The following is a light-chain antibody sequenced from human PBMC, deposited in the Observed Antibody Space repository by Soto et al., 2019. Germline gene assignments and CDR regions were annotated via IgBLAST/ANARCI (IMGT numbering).Light chain of an antibody. CDR2: EVS. CDR1: SSDVGGYNY. V-gene: IGLV2-8*01. CDR3: SSYAGSNNFV. Sequence: QSALTQPPSASGSPGQSVTISCTGTSSDVGGYNYVSWYQQHPGKAPKLMIYEVSKRPSGVPDRFSGSKSGNTASLTVSGLQAGDDADYYCSSYAGSNNFVFGGGTKLTVL. J-gene: IGLJ2*01.